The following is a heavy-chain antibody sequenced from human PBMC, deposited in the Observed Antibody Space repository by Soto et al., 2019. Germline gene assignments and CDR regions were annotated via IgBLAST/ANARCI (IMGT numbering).Heavy chain of an antibody. Sequence: EVQLVESGGGLVQPGGSLRLSCAASGFTVSSKYMSWVRQAPGKGLEWVSLIQSGGTTYYADSVKGRFTISSDSSKNMLHLQMDSLGAEDTAVYYCARDDILFSGGSCYGVPIDVWGKGTTVTVSS. D-gene: IGHD2-15*01. J-gene: IGHJ6*03. V-gene: IGHV3-66*01. CDR2: IQSGGTT. CDR1: GFTVSSKY. CDR3: ARDDILFSGGSCYGVPIDV.